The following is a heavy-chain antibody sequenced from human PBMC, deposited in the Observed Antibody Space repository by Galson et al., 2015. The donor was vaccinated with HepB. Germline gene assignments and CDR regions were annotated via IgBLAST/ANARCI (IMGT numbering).Heavy chain of an antibody. CDR1: RFTFSSYA. CDR2: ISYDGSNK. V-gene: IGHV3-30-3*01. CDR3: TCLGTGKFVVDY. J-gene: IGHJ4*02. D-gene: IGHD1-14*01. Sequence: SLRLSCAASRFTFSSYAMHWVRQAPGKGLEWVAVISYDGSNKYYTDSVKGRFTISRDNSKNTLYLQMNSLRAEDTAVYYCTCLGTGKFVVDYWGQGTLVTVSS.